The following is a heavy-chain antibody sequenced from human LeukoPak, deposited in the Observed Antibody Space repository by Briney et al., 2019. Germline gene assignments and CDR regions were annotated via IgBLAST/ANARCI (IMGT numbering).Heavy chain of an antibody. CDR3: ARPLRTASPSLFSY. CDR2: IYPGDSDT. D-gene: IGHD1-14*01. J-gene: IGHJ4*02. CDR1: GYSFTSYW. Sequence: GESLKISCKGSGYSFTSYWIGWVRQMPGKGLEWIGIIYPGDSDTRYSPPFQGQVTISADKSISTAYLQWSSLKASDTAMYYCARPLRTASPSLFSYWGQGTLVTVSS. V-gene: IGHV5-51*01.